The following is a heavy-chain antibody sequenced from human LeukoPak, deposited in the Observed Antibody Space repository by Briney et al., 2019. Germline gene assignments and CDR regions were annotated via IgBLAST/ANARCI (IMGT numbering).Heavy chain of an antibody. D-gene: IGHD1-26*01. V-gene: IGHV4-38-2*02. CDR2: IYYSGST. J-gene: IGHJ4*02. Sequence: SETLSLTCTVSGYSISSSYYWGWIRQPPGKGLEWIGSIYYSGSTYYNPSLKSRVTISVDTSKNQFSLKLSSVTAADTAVYYCATPRSIVGATMLPDYWGQGTLVTVSS. CDR1: GYSISSSYY. CDR3: ATPRSIVGATMLPDY.